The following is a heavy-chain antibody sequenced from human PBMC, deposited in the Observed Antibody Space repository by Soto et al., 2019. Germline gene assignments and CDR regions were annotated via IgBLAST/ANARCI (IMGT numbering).Heavy chain of an antibody. J-gene: IGHJ4*02. CDR2: IFDSGTT. D-gene: IGHD7-27*01. Sequence: PSETLSLTCSVSGGSISSSSYFWGWIRQPPGKGLEWIGHIFDSGTTYTNPSLRSQVAISLDMSKNHFSLTLSSVTAADTAVYYCARGPSGDKVHDWGQGARVTVSS. CDR1: GGSISSSSYF. V-gene: IGHV4-30-4*08. CDR3: ARGPSGDKVHD.